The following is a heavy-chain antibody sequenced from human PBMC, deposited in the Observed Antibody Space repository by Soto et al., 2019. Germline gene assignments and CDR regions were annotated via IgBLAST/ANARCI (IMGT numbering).Heavy chain of an antibody. D-gene: IGHD2-15*01. CDR2: IIPIFGTA. CDR3: VSGGCHRGSCSYYDYGMDV. V-gene: IGHV1-69*12. CDR1: GGTFSSYA. J-gene: IGHJ6*02. Sequence: QVQRVQSGAEVKKPGSSVKVSCKASGGTFSSYAISWVRQAPGQGLEWMGGIIPIFGTANYAQKFQGRVTITADESTSSAYIELITLSSMDTTVYFCVSGGCHRGSCSYYDYGMDVWGQGTTVTVS.